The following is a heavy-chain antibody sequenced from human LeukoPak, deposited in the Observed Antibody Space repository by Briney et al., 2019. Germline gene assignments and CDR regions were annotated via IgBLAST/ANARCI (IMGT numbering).Heavy chain of an antibody. CDR1: GGSISSSSYY. V-gene: IGHV4-61*05. Sequence: PSETLSLTCTVSGGSISSSSYYWGWIRQPPGKGLEWIGYIYYSGSTNYNPSLKSRVTISVDTSKNQFSLKLSSVTAADTAVYYCARRTYYYDSSGYYWWNFDYWGQGTLVTVSS. D-gene: IGHD3-22*01. CDR2: IYYSGST. CDR3: ARRTYYYDSSGYYWWNFDY. J-gene: IGHJ4*02.